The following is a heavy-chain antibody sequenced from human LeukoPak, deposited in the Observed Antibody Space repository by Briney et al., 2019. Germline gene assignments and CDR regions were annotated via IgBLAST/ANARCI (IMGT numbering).Heavy chain of an antibody. CDR1: GFNFSNYW. D-gene: IGHD3-22*01. CDR2: IKHDGSEK. J-gene: IGHJ4*02. Sequence: GGSLRLSCVVSGFNFSNYWMNWVRQAPGKGLEWVANIKHDGSEKYYVDSVKGRFSISRDNAKKSLYLQMNSLRAEDTAVYYCARDRPGSGYYYFDYWGQGTLVTVSS. V-gene: IGHV3-7*01. CDR3: ARDRPGSGYYYFDY.